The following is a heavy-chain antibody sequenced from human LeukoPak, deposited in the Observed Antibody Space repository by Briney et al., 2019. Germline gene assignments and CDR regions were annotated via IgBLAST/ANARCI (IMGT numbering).Heavy chain of an antibody. CDR1: GGTFSSYT. Sequence: GASVKVSCKASGGTFSSYTISWVRQAPGQGLEWMGRIIPILGIANYAQKFQGRVTITADKSTSTAYMELSSLRSEDTAVYYCARDGSVAVAASWFDPWGQGTLVTVSS. CDR2: IIPILGIA. J-gene: IGHJ5*02. V-gene: IGHV1-69*04. D-gene: IGHD2-15*01. CDR3: ARDGSVAVAASWFDP.